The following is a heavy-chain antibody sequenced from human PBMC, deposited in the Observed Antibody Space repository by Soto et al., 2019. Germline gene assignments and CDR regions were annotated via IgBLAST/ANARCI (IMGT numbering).Heavy chain of an antibody. CDR3: ARGGYYDSSGSRNYHYYGMNV. V-gene: IGHV1-18*01. D-gene: IGHD3-22*01. J-gene: IGHJ6*02. CDR1: GYTFTSYG. CDR2: ISAYNGNT. Sequence: ASVKVSFKASGYTFTSYGISWVRQAPGQGLEWMGWISAYNGNTNYAQILQGRVSMTTDTSTKTAYMEVRSLRSDDTAVYYCARGGYYDSSGSRNYHYYGMNVWGQGTTVTVSS.